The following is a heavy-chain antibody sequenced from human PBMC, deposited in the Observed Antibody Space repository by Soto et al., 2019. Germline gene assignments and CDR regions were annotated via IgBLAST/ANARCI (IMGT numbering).Heavy chain of an antibody. J-gene: IGHJ4*02. D-gene: IGHD1-1*01. V-gene: IGHV4-39*01. Sequence: LQLQESGPGLVKPSETLSLTCTVSGGSISNSDYFWAWMRQPPGKGLEGVGTISHTGSPRYNPSLKRRVTISVDTSKNQFSLRLPSVTAADTAVFYCASQLESTTYFDYWGRGTLVTVSS. CDR1: GGSISNSDYF. CDR3: ASQLESTTYFDY. CDR2: ISHTGSP.